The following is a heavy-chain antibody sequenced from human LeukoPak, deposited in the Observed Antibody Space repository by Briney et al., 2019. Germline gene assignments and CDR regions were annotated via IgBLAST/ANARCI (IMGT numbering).Heavy chain of an antibody. Sequence: GGSLRLSCAASGVTFSNAWMSGGREAPGEGREWGGRIKSKTDGGTTDYAARVKGRFTISRDDSKNTLYLHMNSLKTEDTAVYYCTTEGLWFGAMTGWFDPWGQGTLVTVSS. J-gene: IGHJ5*02. V-gene: IGHV3-15*01. CDR1: GVTFSNAW. CDR2: IKSKTDGGTT. CDR3: TTEGLWFGAMTGWFDP. D-gene: IGHD3-10*01.